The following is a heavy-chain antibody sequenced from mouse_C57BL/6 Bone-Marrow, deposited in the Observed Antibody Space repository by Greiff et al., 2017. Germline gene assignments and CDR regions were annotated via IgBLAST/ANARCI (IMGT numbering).Heavy chain of an antibody. V-gene: IGHV1-81*01. CDR3: ARSNGGMSDGLAY. CDR1: GYTFTSYG. J-gene: IGHJ3*01. D-gene: IGHD1-1*01. Sequence: VQLVESGAELARPGASVKLSCKASGYTFTSYGISWVKQRTGQGLEWIGVIHPRSGSTNYNEKFKSKATLTADKSSSTAYMDLRSLTSEDSAVYYCARSNGGMSDGLAYWGQGTLVTVSA. CDR2: IHPRSGST.